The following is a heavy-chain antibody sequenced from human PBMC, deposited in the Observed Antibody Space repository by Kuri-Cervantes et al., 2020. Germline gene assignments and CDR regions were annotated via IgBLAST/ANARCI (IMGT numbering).Heavy chain of an antibody. V-gene: IGHV3-30*03. Sequence: GESLKISCAASGFTFSSYSMNWVRQAPGKGLEWVAVISFDGSTKYYANSVKGRFTISRDNSKETVYLQMSSLRAEDTALYYCARSFFYEGGYDIYRWFVSWGQGTLVTVSS. CDR2: ISFDGSTK. CDR3: ARSFFYEGGYDIYRWFVS. J-gene: IGHJ5*01. D-gene: IGHD5-12*01. CDR1: GFTFSSYS.